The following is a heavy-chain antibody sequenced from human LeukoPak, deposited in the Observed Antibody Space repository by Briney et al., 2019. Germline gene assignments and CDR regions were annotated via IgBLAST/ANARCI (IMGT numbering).Heavy chain of an antibody. CDR2: IYYSGST. V-gene: IGHV4-31*03. CDR1: GGSISSGVYY. D-gene: IGHD1-1*01. Sequence: SETLSLTCTVSGGSISSGVYYWSWIRQHPGKGLEWIGYIYYSGSTYYNPSLKSRVTISVDTSKNQFSLKLSSVTAADTAVYYCASGPKTGTYYYYYYMDVWGKGTTVTVSS. J-gene: IGHJ6*03. CDR3: ASGPKTGTYYYYYYMDV.